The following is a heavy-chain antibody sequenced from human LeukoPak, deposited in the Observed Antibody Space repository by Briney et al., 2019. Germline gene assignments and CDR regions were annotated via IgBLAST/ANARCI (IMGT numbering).Heavy chain of an antibody. CDR1: GFTFSSHG. Sequence: GGSLRLSCAASGFTFSSHGMHRVRQASGKGLEWVAFIRYDGTNKYYADSVKGRFTISRDNSKNTLYLQMNSLRAEDTAVYYCAKDKDSTNWYFDYWGQGTLVTVSS. J-gene: IGHJ4*02. V-gene: IGHV3-30*02. CDR3: AKDKDSTNWYFDY. CDR2: IRYDGTNK. D-gene: IGHD2-15*01.